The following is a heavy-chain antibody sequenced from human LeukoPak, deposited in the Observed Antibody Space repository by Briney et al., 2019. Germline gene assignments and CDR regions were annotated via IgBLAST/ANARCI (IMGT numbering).Heavy chain of an antibody. V-gene: IGHV3-48*01. CDR1: GFTFSNYD. CDR3: ARGSTGDYLDY. J-gene: IGHJ4*02. D-gene: IGHD1-14*01. CDR2: ISSSSSTI. Sequence: GGSLRLSCAASGFTFSNYDINWVRQAPGKGLEWVSYISSSSSTIYYADSVKGRFTISRDNAKNSLYLQMNSLRAEDTAVYYCARGSTGDYLDYWGQGTLVTVPS.